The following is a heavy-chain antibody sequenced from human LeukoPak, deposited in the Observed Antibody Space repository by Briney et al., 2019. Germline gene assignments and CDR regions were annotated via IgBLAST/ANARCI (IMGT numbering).Heavy chain of an antibody. CDR2: ISSSGSTI. J-gene: IGHJ4*02. D-gene: IGHD3-10*01. CDR1: GISFSNYS. V-gene: IGHV3-48*04. Sequence: GGSLRLSCAASGISFSNYSMNWVRQAPGKGLEWVSYISSSGSTIYYADSVKGRFTISRDNAKNSLYLQMNSLRAEDTAVYYCARDSSGSGKTHWGQGTLVTVSS. CDR3: ARDSSGSGKTH.